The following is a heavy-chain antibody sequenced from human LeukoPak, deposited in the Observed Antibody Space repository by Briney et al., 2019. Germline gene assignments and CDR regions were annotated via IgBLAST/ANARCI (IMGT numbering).Heavy chain of an antibody. V-gene: IGHV1-69*01. CDR2: IIPIFGTA. D-gene: IGHD6-13*01. CDR1: GGTFSSYA. Sequence: SVKVSCKASGGTFSSYAIRWVRQAPGQGLEWMGGIIPIFGTANYAQKFQGRVTITADESTSTAYMELSSLRSEDTAVYYCARDGAAAAGTGDYWGQGTLVTVSS. CDR3: ARDGAAAAGTGDY. J-gene: IGHJ4*02.